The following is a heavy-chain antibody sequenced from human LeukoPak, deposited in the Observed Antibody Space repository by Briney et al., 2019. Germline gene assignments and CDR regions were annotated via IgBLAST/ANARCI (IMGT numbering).Heavy chain of an antibody. CDR2: TSSSGST. CDR1: GGSISSSSYY. Sequence: SETLSLTCTVSGGSISSSSYYWGWIRQPAGKGLEWIGRTSSSGSTNYNPSLKSRVTISVDTSKNQFSLKLSSVTAADTAVYFCARGPYSYDSSGAFDVWGQGTMVTVSS. CDR3: ARGPYSYDSSGAFDV. V-gene: IGHV4-61*02. J-gene: IGHJ3*01. D-gene: IGHD3-22*01.